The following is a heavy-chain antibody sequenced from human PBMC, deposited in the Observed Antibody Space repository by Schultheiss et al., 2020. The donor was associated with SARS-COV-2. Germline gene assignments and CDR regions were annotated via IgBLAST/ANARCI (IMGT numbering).Heavy chain of an antibody. CDR1: GFTVSSNY. Sequence: GGSLRLSCAASGFTVSSNYMSWVRQAPGKGLEWVSVIYSGGSTYYADSVKDRFTISRDNSKNTLYLQMNSLRAEDTAVYYCARGGEIQLWLRGYFDYWGQGTLVTVS. V-gene: IGHV3-66*01. CDR3: ARGGEIQLWLRGYFDY. J-gene: IGHJ4*02. D-gene: IGHD5-18*01. CDR2: IYSGGST.